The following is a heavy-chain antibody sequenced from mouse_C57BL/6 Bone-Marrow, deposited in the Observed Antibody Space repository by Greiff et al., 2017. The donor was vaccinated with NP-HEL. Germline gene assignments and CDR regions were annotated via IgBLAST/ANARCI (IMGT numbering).Heavy chain of an antibody. D-gene: IGHD3-1*01. CDR2: IYPGDGDT. J-gene: IGHJ3*01. CDR1: GYAFSSYW. V-gene: IGHV1-80*01. CDR3: ARSGYYTFAY. Sequence: VKLMESGAELVKPGASVKISCKASGYAFSSYWMNWVKQRPGKGLAWIGQIYPGDGDTNYNGKFKGKATLTADNSSSTAYMQLSSLTSEDSAVYFCARSGYYTFAYWGQGTLVTVSA.